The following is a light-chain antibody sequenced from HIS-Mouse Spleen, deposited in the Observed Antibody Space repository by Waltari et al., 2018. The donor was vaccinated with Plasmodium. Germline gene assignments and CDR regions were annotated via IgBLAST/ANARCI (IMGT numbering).Light chain of an antibody. CDR1: ALPKKY. J-gene: IGLJ3*02. V-gene: IGLV3-10*01. CDR3: YSTDSSGNHRV. Sequence: SYELTQPPSVSVSPGQTARITCSGDALPKKYAYWYQQHSGQAPVLVLYEDSKRPSGIPERFSGSSSGTMATLTISGAQVEDEADYYWYSTDSSGNHRVFGGGTKLTVL. CDR2: EDS.